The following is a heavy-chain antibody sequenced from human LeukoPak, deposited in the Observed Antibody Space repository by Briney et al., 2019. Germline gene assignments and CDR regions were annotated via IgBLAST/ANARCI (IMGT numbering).Heavy chain of an antibody. J-gene: IGHJ6*02. CDR2: IHSGGIT. D-gene: IGHD6-13*01. CDR1: EFTFSNAW. Sequence: GGSLRLSCAASEFTFSNAWMSWVRQAPGTGLEWVSIIHSGGITHYADSVKGRFTISRDNSKNTLYLQMNSLRAEDTAVYYCVRDRGIASTGGYGMDVWGQGTTVTVSS. V-gene: IGHV3-53*01. CDR3: VRDRGIASTGGYGMDV.